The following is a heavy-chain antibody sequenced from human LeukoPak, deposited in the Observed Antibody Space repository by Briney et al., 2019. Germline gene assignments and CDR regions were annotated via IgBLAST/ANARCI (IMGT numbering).Heavy chain of an antibody. Sequence: GGSLRLSCAASGFTFSDFYMTWIRQAPGKGLEWVSAISSSSSYKFNADSVKGRFTISRDNARNLLYLQMNSLRAEDTAVYYCVRDNRDAFDIWGQGTMVTVSS. CDR3: VRDNRDAFDI. V-gene: IGHV3-11*06. CDR1: GFTFSDFY. J-gene: IGHJ3*02. CDR2: ISSSSSYK.